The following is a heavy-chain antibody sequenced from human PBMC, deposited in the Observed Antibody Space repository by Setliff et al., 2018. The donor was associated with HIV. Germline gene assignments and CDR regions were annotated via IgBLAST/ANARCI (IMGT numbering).Heavy chain of an antibody. V-gene: IGHV1-46*01. CDR2: IDPSGGST. Sequence: ASVKVSCKASGYTFIEYYMHWVRQAPGQGLEWMGIIDPSGGSTRYAQKFQGRVTMTRDTSTNTVYMELSSLRSEDTAVYYCGRDSSFGERPNWFDPWGQGTLVTVSS. CDR3: GRDSSFGERPNWFDP. D-gene: IGHD3-10*01. J-gene: IGHJ5*02. CDR1: GYTFIEYY.